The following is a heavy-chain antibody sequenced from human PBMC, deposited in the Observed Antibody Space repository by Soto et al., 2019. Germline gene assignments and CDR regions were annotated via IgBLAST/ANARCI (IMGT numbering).Heavy chain of an antibody. J-gene: IGHJ4*02. D-gene: IGHD6-6*01. CDR2: IYYSGST. Sequence: SETLSLTCTVSAGSISSSSYYWGWIRQPPGKGLEWIGSIYYSGSTYYNPSLMSRVTISVYTSKNQFSLKLSSVTAADTAVFYCARLTVSRSGNFDYWGQGTLVTVSS. CDR1: AGSISSSSYY. CDR3: ARLTVSRSGNFDY. V-gene: IGHV4-39*01.